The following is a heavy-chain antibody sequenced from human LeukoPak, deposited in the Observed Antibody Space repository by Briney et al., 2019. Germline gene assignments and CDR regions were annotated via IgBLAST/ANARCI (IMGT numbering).Heavy chain of an antibody. V-gene: IGHV4-4*02. J-gene: IGHJ4*02. CDR2: IYHSGST. Sequence: SGTLSLTCAASGVSISSSNWWSWVRQPPGEGLEWIGEIYHSGSTNYNLSLKSRVTISVDKSKNQFSLKLSSVTAADTAVYYCATEHSDSSGYYPIFDYWGQGTLVTVSS. CDR3: ATEHSDSSGYYPIFDY. D-gene: IGHD3-22*01. CDR1: GVSISSSNW.